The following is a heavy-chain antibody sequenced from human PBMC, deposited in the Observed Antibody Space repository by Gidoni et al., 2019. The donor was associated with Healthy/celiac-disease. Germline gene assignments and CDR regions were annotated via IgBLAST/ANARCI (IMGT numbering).Heavy chain of an antibody. V-gene: IGHV7-4-1*01. J-gene: IGHJ5*02. CDR3: ARDLYSSGWDGARDLNWFDP. CDR2: INTNTGNP. CDR1: GYTFTSYA. D-gene: IGHD6-19*01. Sequence: QVQLVQSGSELKKPGASVKVSCKASGYTFTSYAMNWVRQAPGQGLEWMGWINTNTGNPTYAQCFTGRFVCSLDTSVSTAYLQICSLKAEDTAVYYCARDLYSSGWDGARDLNWFDPWGQGTLVTVSS.